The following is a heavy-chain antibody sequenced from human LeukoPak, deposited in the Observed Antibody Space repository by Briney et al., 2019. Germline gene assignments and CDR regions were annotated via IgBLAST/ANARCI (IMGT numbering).Heavy chain of an antibody. CDR3: ATGSNIAHYYYYPMDI. V-gene: IGHV1-46*01. CDR2: INPSGGST. D-gene: IGHD2-8*01. Sequence: ASVKVSCKASGYTFTSYYMHWVRQAPGQGLERMGIINPSGGSTSYAQKFQGRVTMTEDTSTDTAYLELTSLRSEDTAVYFCATGSNIAHYYYYPMDIWGQGTAVSVSS. J-gene: IGHJ6*02. CDR1: GYTFTSYY.